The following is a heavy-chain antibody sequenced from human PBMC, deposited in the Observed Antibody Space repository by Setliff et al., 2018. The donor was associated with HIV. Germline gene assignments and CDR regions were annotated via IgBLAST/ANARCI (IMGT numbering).Heavy chain of an antibody. D-gene: IGHD1-26*01. J-gene: IGHJ4*02. CDR1: GDSFTNYF. CDR2: ISHRGST. Sequence: SETLSLTCAVSGDSFTNYFWSWIRLPPNMGLEWIGGISHRGSTIYNPSLKSRVTMPVDTSKSQFSLRLSFVTAADTAIYFCARGTDETIVPSSPKYFDFWGQGSLVTVSS. CDR3: ARGTDETIVPSSPKYFDF. V-gene: IGHV4-34*01.